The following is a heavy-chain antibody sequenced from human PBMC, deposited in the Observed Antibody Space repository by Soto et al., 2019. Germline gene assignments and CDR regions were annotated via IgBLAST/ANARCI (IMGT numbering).Heavy chain of an antibody. V-gene: IGHV4-30-2*01. CDR2: SYHSGST. D-gene: IGHD5-12*01. J-gene: IGHJ4*02. CDR1: SGSISSGGYS. CDR3: AGGPGVARNY. Sequence: QLQLQESGSGLVKPLQTLSLTCAVSSGSISSGGYSWRWIRQPPGKGLEWIGYSYHSGSTYYNPSLKSRVTISVDRSKNQFSLKLSSVTAADTAVYYCAGGPGVARNYWGQGTLVTVSS.